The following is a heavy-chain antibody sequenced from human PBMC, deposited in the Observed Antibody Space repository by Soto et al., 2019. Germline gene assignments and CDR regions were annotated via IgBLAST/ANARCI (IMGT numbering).Heavy chain of an antibody. Sequence: QVQLVESGGGLVKPGGSLRLSCAASGFTFSDSYTSWIRQAPGRGLAWMSYITFHGNTVYYADSLKGRFTISRDNAKKSLYLQKDRVKAEDTAVYYFAIVSWREKYGMDVRGDGTTVTVSS. CDR1: GFTFSDSY. V-gene: IGHV3-11*01. CDR3: AIVSWREKYGMDV. J-gene: IGHJ6*04. CDR2: ITFHGNTV.